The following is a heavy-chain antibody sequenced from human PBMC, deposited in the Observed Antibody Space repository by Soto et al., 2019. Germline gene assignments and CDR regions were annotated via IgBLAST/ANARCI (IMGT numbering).Heavy chain of an antibody. CDR2: INPNSGVT. V-gene: IGHV1-2*02. Sequence: QVQLVQSGPAVKKPGASVKVSCKASGYSFTSYGISWVRQAPGQGLEWMGWINPNSGVTTYAQKFQGRVTLTRDTSISTAYLEVRRLRSDDTAVYYCATIHRSSTSRGSDFDPWGQGTQVTVSS. D-gene: IGHD6-13*01. CDR3: ATIHRSSTSRGSDFDP. CDR1: GYSFTSYG. J-gene: IGHJ5*02.